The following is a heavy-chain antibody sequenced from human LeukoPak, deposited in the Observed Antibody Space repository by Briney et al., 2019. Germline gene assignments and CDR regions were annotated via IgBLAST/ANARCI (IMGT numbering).Heavy chain of an antibody. V-gene: IGHV1-69*13. Sequence: GASVRVSCKASGGTFSSYAISWVRQAPGQGLEWMGGIIPIVGTANYAQKFQGRVTITADESTSTAYMELSSLRSEDTAVYYCARWEYYYDSSGYYYAPEIYYGMDVWGQGTTVTVSS. J-gene: IGHJ6*02. CDR1: GGTFSSYA. D-gene: IGHD3-22*01. CDR3: ARWEYYYDSSGYYYAPEIYYGMDV. CDR2: IIPIVGTA.